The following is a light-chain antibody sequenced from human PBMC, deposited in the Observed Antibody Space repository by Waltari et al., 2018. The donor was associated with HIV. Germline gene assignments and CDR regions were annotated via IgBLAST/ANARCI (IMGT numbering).Light chain of an antibody. CDR3: CAYAGSTTYVI. J-gene: IGLJ2*01. V-gene: IGLV2-23*02. CDR1: SSDVGGYNL. CDR2: EVS. Sequence: QSALTQPASVSGSPGQSITISCTGTSSDVGGYNLVSWYQQHPGKAPKLMIYEVSKRPSRVSNRCSGSKSGNTASLTSSGLQAEDEADYYCCAYAGSTTYVIFGGGTKLTVL.